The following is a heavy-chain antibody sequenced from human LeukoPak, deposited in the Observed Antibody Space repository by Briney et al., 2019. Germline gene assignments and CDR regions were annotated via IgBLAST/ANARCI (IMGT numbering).Heavy chain of an antibody. CDR1: GGSVSSYY. J-gene: IGHJ2*01. CDR3: ARFHSGPSGWYVLWYFDL. D-gene: IGHD6-19*01. V-gene: IGHV4-4*09. CDR2: IYNSENT. Sequence: SETLSLTCTVSGGSVSSYYWSWIRQPPGKGLEWIGYIYNSENTNYNSSLKSRVTMSVDTSKNQFSLKLSSVTAADTAVYYCARFHSGPSGWYVLWYFDLWGRGTLVTVSS.